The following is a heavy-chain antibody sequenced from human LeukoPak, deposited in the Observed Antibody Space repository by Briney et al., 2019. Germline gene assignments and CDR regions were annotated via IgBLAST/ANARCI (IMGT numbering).Heavy chain of an antibody. J-gene: IGHJ5*02. Sequence: ASVKVSCKASGYTFTGYYMHWVRQAPGQRLEWMGWINPNSGGTNYAQKFQGRVTMTRDTSISTAYMELSRLRSDDTAVYYCARADYDILTGYYETLNWFDPWGQGTLVTVSS. CDR2: INPNSGGT. D-gene: IGHD3-9*01. CDR1: GYTFTGYY. V-gene: IGHV1-2*02. CDR3: ARADYDILTGYYETLNWFDP.